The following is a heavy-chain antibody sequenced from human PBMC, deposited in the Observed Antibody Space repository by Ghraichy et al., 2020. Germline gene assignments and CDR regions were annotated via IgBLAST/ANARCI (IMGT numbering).Heavy chain of an antibody. Sequence: SQTLSLTCTVSGGSLSSYYWSWIRQPPGKGLEWIGYIYYSGSTNYNPSLKSRVTISVDTSKNQFSLKLSSVTAADTAVYYCARQVWLQSPRVCEYFDPWGRGTLVTVSS. V-gene: IGHV4-59*01. CDR3: ARQVWLQSPRVCEYFDP. D-gene: IGHD5-24*01. J-gene: IGHJ2*01. CDR2: IYYSGST. CDR1: GGSLSSYY.